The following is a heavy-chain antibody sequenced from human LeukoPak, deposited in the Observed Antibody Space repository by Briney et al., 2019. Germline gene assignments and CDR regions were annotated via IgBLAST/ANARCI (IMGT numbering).Heavy chain of an antibody. CDR2: INPIFGTA. Sequence: SVKVSCKASGGTFSSYAISWVRQAPGQGLEWMGGINPIFGTANYAQKFQGRVTITTDESTSTAYMELSSLRSEDTAVYYCAKTTVVTQAFDYWGQGTLVTVSS. D-gene: IGHD4-23*01. CDR3: AKTTVVTQAFDY. CDR1: GGTFSSYA. J-gene: IGHJ4*02. V-gene: IGHV1-69*05.